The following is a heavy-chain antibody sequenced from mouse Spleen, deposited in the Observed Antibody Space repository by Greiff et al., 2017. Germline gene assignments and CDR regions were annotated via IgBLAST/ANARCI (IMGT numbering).Heavy chain of an antibody. D-gene: IGHD1-1*01. CDR1: GFTFSSYA. CDR2: ISDGGSYT. Sequence: EVHLVEPGGGLVKPGGSLKLSCAASGFTFSSYAMSWVRQTPEKRLEWVATISDGGSYTYYPDNVKGRFTISRDNAKNNLYLQMSHLKSEDTAMYYCARDQGVITTVYYAMDYWGQGTSVTVSS. V-gene: IGHV5-4*01. CDR3: ARDQGVITTVYYAMDY. J-gene: IGHJ4*01.